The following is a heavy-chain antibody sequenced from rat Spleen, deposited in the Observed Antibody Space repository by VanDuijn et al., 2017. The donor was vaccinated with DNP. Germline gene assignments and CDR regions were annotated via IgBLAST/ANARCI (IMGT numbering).Heavy chain of an antibody. J-gene: IGHJ2*01. Sequence: EVKLIESGGGLVQPGRSLKVSCAASGFNFNDYWMGWVRQAPGKGLEWIGEINKDSSTRNYAPSLTDKFTISRDNAQNTLYLQVSRLGSEDTAMYYCERAGYDEWGQGVMVTDSS. D-gene: IGHD2-2*01. CDR2: INKDSSTR. CDR3: ERAGYDE. V-gene: IGHV4-2*01. CDR1: GFNFNDYW.